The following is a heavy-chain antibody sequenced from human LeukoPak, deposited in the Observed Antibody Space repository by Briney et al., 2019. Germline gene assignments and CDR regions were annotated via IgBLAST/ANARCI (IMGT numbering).Heavy chain of an antibody. J-gene: IGHJ4*02. Sequence: SETLSLTCTVSGVSVRSDSHYWSWIRQPPGKGLELIGYIYYSGSTNYNPSLKSRVTISIDTSKNQFSLKLSSVTAADTAVYYCTRDLPRGFGELWSQGTLVTVSS. CDR1: GVSVRSDSHY. D-gene: IGHD3-10*01. V-gene: IGHV4-61*01. CDR2: IYYSGST. CDR3: TRDLPRGFGEL.